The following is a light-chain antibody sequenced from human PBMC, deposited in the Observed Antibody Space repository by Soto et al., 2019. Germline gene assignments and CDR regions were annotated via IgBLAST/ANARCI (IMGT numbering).Light chain of an antibody. J-gene: IGKJ5*01. Sequence: DIQMTQSPSSVSASVGDRVTITCRASQAIGNWLAWYQQKPGKAPLLLIYSASNLQSGVPSRFSGSRSGTDFTLTIISLQAEDCTIYYCQQANGFPPHTFGQGTRLEI. V-gene: IGKV1-12*01. CDR2: SAS. CDR3: QQANGFPPHT. CDR1: QAIGNW.